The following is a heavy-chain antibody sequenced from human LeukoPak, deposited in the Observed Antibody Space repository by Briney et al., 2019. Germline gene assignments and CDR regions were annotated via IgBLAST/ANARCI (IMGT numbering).Heavy chain of an antibody. CDR1: GFTFSSYS. CDR3: ARDGDYYDSSGYWAPPGY. J-gene: IGHJ4*02. V-gene: IGHV3-21*01. D-gene: IGHD3-22*01. CDR2: ISSSSSYI. Sequence: GGSLRLSCAASGFTFSSYSMNWVRQAPGKGLEWVSSISSSSSYIYYADSVKGRFTISRDNAKNSLYLQMNSLRAEDTAVYYCARDGDYYDSSGYWAPPGYWGQGTLVTVSS.